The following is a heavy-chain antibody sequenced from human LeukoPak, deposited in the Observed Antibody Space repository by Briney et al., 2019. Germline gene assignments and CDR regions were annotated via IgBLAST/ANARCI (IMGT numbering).Heavy chain of an antibody. CDR2: IYYSGST. CDR1: GGSISSYY. V-gene: IGHV4-59*08. D-gene: IGHD5-18*01. J-gene: IGHJ4*02. CDR3: ARRGSNSYGYDY. Sequence: SETLSLTCTVSGGSISSYYWSWIRQPPGKGLEWIGYIYYSGSTNYNPSLKSRVTISVDTSKNQFSLKLSSVTAADTAVYHCARRGSNSYGYDYWGQGTLVTVSS.